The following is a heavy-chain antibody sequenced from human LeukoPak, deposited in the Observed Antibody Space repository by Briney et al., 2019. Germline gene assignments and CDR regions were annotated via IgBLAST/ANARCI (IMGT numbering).Heavy chain of an antibody. CDR2: INHSGST. Sequence: KPSETLSLTCAVYGGSFSGYYWGWIRQPPGKGLEWIGEINHSGSTNYNPSLKSRVTISVDTSKNQFSLKLSSVTAADTAVYYCARTYYGSPEYFQHWGQGTLVTVSS. V-gene: IGHV4-34*01. J-gene: IGHJ1*01. CDR3: ARTYYGSPEYFQH. CDR1: GGSFSGYY. D-gene: IGHD3-10*01.